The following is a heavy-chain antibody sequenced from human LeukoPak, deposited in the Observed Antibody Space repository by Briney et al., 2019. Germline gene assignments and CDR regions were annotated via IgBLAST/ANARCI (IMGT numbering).Heavy chain of an antibody. D-gene: IGHD3-22*01. CDR3: ARHYYDSSGYYYVFDY. Sequence: ASVKVSCKASGYTFTGYYMHWVRQAPGQGLEWMGWINPNSGGTNYAQKFQGRVTMTRDTSISTAYMELSRLRSDDTAVYYCARHYYDSSGYYYVFDYWGQGTLVTVSS. J-gene: IGHJ4*02. V-gene: IGHV1-2*02. CDR1: GYTFTGYY. CDR2: INPNSGGT.